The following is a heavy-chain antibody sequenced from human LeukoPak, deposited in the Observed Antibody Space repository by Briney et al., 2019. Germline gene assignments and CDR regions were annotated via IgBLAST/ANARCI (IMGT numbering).Heavy chain of an antibody. D-gene: IGHD6-13*01. J-gene: IGHJ4*02. CDR2: IYYSGTT. V-gene: IGHV4-59*08. Sequence: PSETLSLTCTVSGGFISGYYWSWIRQPPGEGLEWVGYIYYSGTTNYSPSPKSRVTISLDTSKNQFSLKLSSVTAADTAVYYCARHRSSWFIDYWGQGTLVTVSS. CDR1: GGFISGYY. CDR3: ARHRSSWFIDY.